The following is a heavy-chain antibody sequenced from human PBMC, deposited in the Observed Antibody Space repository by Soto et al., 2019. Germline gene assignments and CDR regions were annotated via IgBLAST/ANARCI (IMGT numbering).Heavy chain of an antibody. CDR2: IYYTGST. J-gene: IGHJ3*02. Sequence: QVQLXESGPGLVQPSQTLSLTCTVSGGSISRYYWSWIRQSPGKGLEWIGYIYYTGSTNYNPSLKSRVTISVDASENQVSLKLNSVTAADTAVYHCARHPSASGDPFDIWGRGTMVIVSS. CDR1: GGSISRYY. CDR3: ARHPSASGDPFDI. D-gene: IGHD6-13*01. V-gene: IGHV4-59*08.